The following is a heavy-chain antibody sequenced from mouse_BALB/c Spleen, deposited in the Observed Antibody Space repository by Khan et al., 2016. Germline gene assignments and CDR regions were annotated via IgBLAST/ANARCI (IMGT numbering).Heavy chain of an antibody. V-gene: IGHV1S81*02. CDR2: IHPSTGGT. CDR1: GYTFTSYY. J-gene: IGHJ2*01. CDR3: TRHDY. Sequence: QVQLQQSGAELVKPGASVKLSCKASGYTFTSYYMYWVKQRPGQGLEWIGEIHPSTGGTNFNEKFQSKATLTVDKSSSTAYMQPSRLTSEDSAVYSCTRHDYWGPGTTLAVSS.